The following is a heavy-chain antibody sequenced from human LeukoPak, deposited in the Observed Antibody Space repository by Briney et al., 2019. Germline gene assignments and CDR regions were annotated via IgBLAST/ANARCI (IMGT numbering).Heavy chain of an antibody. CDR1: GYSISSGYY. Sequence: SETLSLTCTVSGYSISSGYYWGWIRQPPGKGLEWIGEINHSGSTNYNPSLKSRVTISVDTSKNQFSLKLSSVTAADTAVYYCARLGRSGYDYYYYMDVWGKGTTVTVSS. V-gene: IGHV4-38-2*02. D-gene: IGHD3-3*01. CDR2: INHSGST. CDR3: ARLGRSGYDYYYYMDV. J-gene: IGHJ6*03.